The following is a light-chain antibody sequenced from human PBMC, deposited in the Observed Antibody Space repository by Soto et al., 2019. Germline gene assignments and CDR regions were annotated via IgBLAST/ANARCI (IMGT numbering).Light chain of an antibody. Sequence: QSALTQPASVSGSPGQSITISCTGTSSDVGNYNLVSWYQQHPGKAPKLIIYDDSKRPSGVSNRFSGSKSGNTASLTISGLQAEDEADYYCCSYEASSTYVFGTGTKVTVL. CDR3: CSYEASSTYV. V-gene: IGLV2-23*01. CDR1: SSDVGNYNL. CDR2: DDS. J-gene: IGLJ1*01.